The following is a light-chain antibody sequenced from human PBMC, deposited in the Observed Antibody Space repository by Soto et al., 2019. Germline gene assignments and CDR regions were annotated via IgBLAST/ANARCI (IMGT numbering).Light chain of an antibody. CDR3: QQYNNWPPWT. CDR1: QSVSSN. V-gene: IGKV3-15*01. Sequence: EIVMTQSPATLSVSPGERATLSCRASQSVSSNLAWYQQKPGQAPRLLIYGASTRATRIPARFSGSGSGTEFTLTISSLQSEDVAVDYCQQYNNWPPWTFGQGTKVEIK. CDR2: GAS. J-gene: IGKJ1*01.